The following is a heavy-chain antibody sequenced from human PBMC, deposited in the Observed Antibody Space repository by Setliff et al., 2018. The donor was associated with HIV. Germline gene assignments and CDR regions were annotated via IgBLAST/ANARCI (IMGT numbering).Heavy chain of an antibody. J-gene: IGHJ4*02. CDR1: GYTFTSYY. V-gene: IGHV1-46*04. Sequence: GASVQVSCKASGYTFTSYYIHWVRQAPGQGLEWMGVMNPSGGNATFAQKLQGRGTMTRETSTKTVYMELSSLRFEDTAVYYRARGGPRGLEVAALEFDYWGQGTLVTVSS. CDR2: MNPSGGNA. CDR3: ARGGPRGLEVAALEFDY. D-gene: IGHD6-19*01.